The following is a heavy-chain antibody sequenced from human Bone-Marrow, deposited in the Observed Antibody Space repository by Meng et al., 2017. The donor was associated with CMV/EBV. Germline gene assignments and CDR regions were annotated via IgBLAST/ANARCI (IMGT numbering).Heavy chain of an antibody. V-gene: IGHV1-18*01. CDR1: GYIFTSYG. D-gene: IGHD6-19*01. Sequence: QVQLVQSGAEVKKPGASVKVSCKASGYIFTSYGISWVRQAPGQGLEWMGWISAYNGNTNYAQKLQGRVTMTRDMSINTIYMELSRLTSEDAAVYYCARSSGWSRFDYWGHGTLVTVSS. CDR3: ARSSGWSRFDY. CDR2: ISAYNGNT. J-gene: IGHJ4*01.